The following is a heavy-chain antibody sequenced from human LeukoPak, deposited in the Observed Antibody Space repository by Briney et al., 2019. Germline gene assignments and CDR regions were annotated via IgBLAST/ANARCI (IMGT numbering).Heavy chain of an antibody. CDR2: IKQDGSEK. CDR3: AREYPLKYFDY. V-gene: IGHV3-7*01. D-gene: IGHD2-2*02. J-gene: IGHJ4*02. CDR1: GFTFSSYW. Sequence: PGGSLRPSCAASGFTFSSYWMSWVRQAPGKGLEWVANIKQDGSEKYYVDSVKGRFTISRDNAKNSLYLQMNSLRAEDTAVYYCAREYPLKYFDYWGQGTLVTVSS.